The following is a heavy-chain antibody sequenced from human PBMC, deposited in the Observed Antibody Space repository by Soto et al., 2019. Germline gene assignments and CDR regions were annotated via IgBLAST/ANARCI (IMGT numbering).Heavy chain of an antibody. Sequence: EVRLVESGGGLVKPGGSLRVSCAASGFNFNTYSMNWVRQAPGKGLEWVSFISTSGGYKYYADSVRGRFTISRDKAKKSVYLEMNSLTADETAVYYCAGERSALPGALDAMDVWGQGTTDTVSS. J-gene: IGHJ6*02. V-gene: IGHV3-21*02. D-gene: IGHD1-1*01. CDR3: AGERSALPGALDAMDV. CDR1: GFNFNTYS. CDR2: ISTSGGYK.